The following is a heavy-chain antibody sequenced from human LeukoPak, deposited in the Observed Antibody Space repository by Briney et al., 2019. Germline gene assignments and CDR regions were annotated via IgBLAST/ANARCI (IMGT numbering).Heavy chain of an antibody. CDR3: AKVTRGKAVAGTYFDY. J-gene: IGHJ4*02. CDR2: ISGSGGST. V-gene: IGHV3-23*01. Sequence: PGGSLRPSCAASGFTFSSYAMSWVRQAPGKGLEWVSAISGSGGSTYYADSVKGRFTISRDNSKNTLYLQMNSLRAEDTAVYYCAKVTRGKAVAGTYFDYWGQGTLVTVSS. CDR1: GFTFSSYA. D-gene: IGHD6-19*01.